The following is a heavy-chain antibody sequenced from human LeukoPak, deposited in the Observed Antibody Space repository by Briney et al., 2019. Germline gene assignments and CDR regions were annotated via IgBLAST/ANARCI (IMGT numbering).Heavy chain of an antibody. V-gene: IGHV3-23*01. Sequence: DSVKGRFTISRDNSKNTLYLQMNSLRVEDTAVYYCATGINSWYWDSWGQGTLVTVSS. CDR3: ATGINSWYWDS. J-gene: IGHJ4*02. D-gene: IGHD6-13*01.